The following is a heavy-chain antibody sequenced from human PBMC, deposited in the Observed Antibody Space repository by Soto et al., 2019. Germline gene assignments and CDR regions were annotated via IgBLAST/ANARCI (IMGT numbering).Heavy chain of an antibody. CDR1: GFTFSNSW. CDR2: IKSKTAGETT. Sequence: EVQLVESGGGLIKPGGSLRLSCAASGFTFSNSWMSWVRQAPGKGLEWVGRIKSKTAGETTDYAPPGKGRFIISRDDSKNTLYLQMNSLKTEDTAVYFCTRIASTGPFDYWGQGTLVTVSS. D-gene: IGHD6-13*01. V-gene: IGHV3-15*01. CDR3: TRIASTGPFDY. J-gene: IGHJ4*02.